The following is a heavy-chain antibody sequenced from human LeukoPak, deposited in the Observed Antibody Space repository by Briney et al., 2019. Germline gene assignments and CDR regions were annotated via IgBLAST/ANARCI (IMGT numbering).Heavy chain of an antibody. CDR1: GFTFSTCA. CDR3: AKAASGNWNDVSDY. CDR2: IGGRGVST. J-gene: IGHJ4*02. Sequence: GGSLRLSCAASGFTFSTCAMSWVRQAPGKGLEWVSAIGGRGVSTSYADSVRGRFTISRDNSKNTLYLQMNSLRAEDTAVYYCAKAASGNWNDVSDYWGQGTLVTVSS. V-gene: IGHV3-23*01. D-gene: IGHD1-1*01.